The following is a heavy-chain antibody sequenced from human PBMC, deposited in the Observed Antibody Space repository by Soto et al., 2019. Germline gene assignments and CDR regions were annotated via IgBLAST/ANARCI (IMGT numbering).Heavy chain of an antibody. CDR2: ISWDGGST. Sequence: GGSLRLSCAASGFTFDDYTMHWVRQAPGKGLEWVSLISWDGGSTYYADSVKGRFTISRDNSKNSLYLQMNSLRTEDTALYYCAKDKGDSSGYYYFDYWGQGTLVTVSS. D-gene: IGHD3-22*01. CDR3: AKDKGDSSGYYYFDY. J-gene: IGHJ4*02. V-gene: IGHV3-43*01. CDR1: GFTFDDYT.